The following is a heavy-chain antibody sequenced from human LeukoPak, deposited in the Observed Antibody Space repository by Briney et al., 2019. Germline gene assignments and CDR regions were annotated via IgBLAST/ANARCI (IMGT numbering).Heavy chain of an antibody. D-gene: IGHD3-10*01. CDR2: IYTSGTT. V-gene: IGHV4-4*07. CDR3: ARAEGSGSGAYTLDY. J-gene: IGHJ4*02. CDR1: GGSTINYF. Sequence: KTSETLSLTCTVSGGSTINYFRSWIRQPAGGRLEWIGHIYTSGTTHYSPSLKNRVTISLDTSKSPFSLQLNSVTAADSAVYYCARAEGSGSGAYTLDYWGQGILVTVSS.